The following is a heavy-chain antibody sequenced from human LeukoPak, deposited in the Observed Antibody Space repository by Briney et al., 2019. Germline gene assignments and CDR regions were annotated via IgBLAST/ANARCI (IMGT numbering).Heavy chain of an antibody. CDR2: IKSKTDGGTT. CDR1: GFTFSNAW. D-gene: IGHD5-18*01. V-gene: IGHV3-15*01. CDR3: TTDPRRYSYGTSGY. J-gene: IGHJ4*02. Sequence: GGSLRLSCAASGFTFSNAWMSWVRQAPGKGLEWVGRIKSKTDGGTTDYAAPVKGRFTISRDDSKNTLYLQMNSLKTEDTAVYYCTTDPRRYSYGTSGYWGQGTLVTVSS.